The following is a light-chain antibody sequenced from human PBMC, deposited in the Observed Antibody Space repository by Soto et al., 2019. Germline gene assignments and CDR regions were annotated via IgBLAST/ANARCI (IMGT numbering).Light chain of an antibody. CDR1: QSVGSS. V-gene: IGKV3-11*01. CDR3: QQRSNKLT. J-gene: IGKJ4*01. Sequence: EIVLTQSPATLSLSPGERATLSCRASQSVGSSLAWYQQKPGQAPRLFIYDASNRATGTPARFSGSGSGTDFTLTISSLEPEDFAVYYCQQRSNKLTFGGGTKVDIK. CDR2: DAS.